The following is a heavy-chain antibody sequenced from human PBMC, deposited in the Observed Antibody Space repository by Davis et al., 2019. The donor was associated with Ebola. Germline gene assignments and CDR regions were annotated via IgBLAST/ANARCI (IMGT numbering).Heavy chain of an antibody. D-gene: IGHD6-19*01. V-gene: IGHV3-21*01. CDR1: GFTFSSYG. CDR3: AAQGSGWSVPFDI. Sequence: GGSLRLSCAASGFTFSSYGMHWVRQAPGKGLEWVSSISSSSSYIYYADSVKGRFTISRDNAKNSLYLQMNSLRAEDTAVYYCAAQGSGWSVPFDIWGQGTMVTVSS. J-gene: IGHJ3*02. CDR2: ISSSSSYI.